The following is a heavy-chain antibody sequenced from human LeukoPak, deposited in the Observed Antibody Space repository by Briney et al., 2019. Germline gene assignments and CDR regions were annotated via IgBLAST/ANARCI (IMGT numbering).Heavy chain of an antibody. Sequence: GGSLRLSCAASGFTFSSYSMNWVRQAPGKGLEWVSSISSSSSYIYYADSVKGRFTISRGNAKNSLYLQMNSLRAEDTAVYYCARDDAVAGTDYWGQGTLVTVSS. J-gene: IGHJ4*02. CDR1: GFTFSSYS. V-gene: IGHV3-21*01. CDR2: ISSSSSYI. CDR3: ARDDAVAGTDY. D-gene: IGHD6-19*01.